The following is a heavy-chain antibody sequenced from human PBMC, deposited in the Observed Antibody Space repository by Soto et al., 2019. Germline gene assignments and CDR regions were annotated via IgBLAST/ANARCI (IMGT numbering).Heavy chain of an antibody. CDR1: GGSFSGYY. J-gene: IGHJ5*02. D-gene: IGHD3-3*01. CDR3: ARGRTIFGVVRNWFDP. Sequence: SETLSLTCAVYGGSFSGYYWSWIRQPPGKGLEWIGEINHSGSTNYNPSLKSRVTISVDTSKNQFSLKLSSVTAADTAVYYCARGRTIFGVVRNWFDPWGQGTLVTVSS. CDR2: INHSGST. V-gene: IGHV4-34*01.